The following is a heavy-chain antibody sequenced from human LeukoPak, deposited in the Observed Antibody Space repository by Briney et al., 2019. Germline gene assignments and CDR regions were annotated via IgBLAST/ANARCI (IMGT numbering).Heavy chain of an antibody. CDR3: ARGYDS. J-gene: IGHJ5*01. Sequence: PGGSLRLSCAASGFTFSSYSMNWVRQAPGKGLVWVSRINSDGSSISYADSVKGRFTISRDNAKNTVYLQMNSLRVEDTAVYYCARGYDSWGQGTLVTVSS. V-gene: IGHV3-74*01. CDR2: INSDGSSI. CDR1: GFTFSSYS.